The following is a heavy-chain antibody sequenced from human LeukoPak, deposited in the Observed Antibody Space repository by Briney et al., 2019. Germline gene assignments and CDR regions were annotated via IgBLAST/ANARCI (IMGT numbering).Heavy chain of an antibody. V-gene: IGHV4-34*01. J-gene: IGHJ6*02. D-gene: IGHD3-22*01. CDR2: INHSGST. CDR1: GGSFSGYY. CDR3: RRGGLVRFDYYGMDV. Sequence: SETLSLTCAVYGGSFSGYYWSWIRQPPGKGLEWLGEINHSGSTNYNPSLKSRVTISVDTSKNQFSLKLSSVTAADTAVYYCRRGGLVRFDYYGMDVWGQGTTVTVSS.